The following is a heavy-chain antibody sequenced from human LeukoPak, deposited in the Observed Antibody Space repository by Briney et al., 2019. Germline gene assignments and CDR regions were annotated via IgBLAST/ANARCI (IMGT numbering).Heavy chain of an antibody. D-gene: IGHD6-13*01. CDR1: GYTFTGYY. V-gene: IGHV1-2*02. J-gene: IGHJ4*02. CDR2: INPNSGGT. CDR3: ARGCSSSWYGCFDY. Sequence: GASVKVSCKASGYTFTGYYMHWVRQAPGQGLEWMGWINPNSGGTNYAQKFQGRVTMTRDTSISTAYMELSRLRSDDTAVYYCARGCSSSWYGCFDYWGQGTLVTVSS.